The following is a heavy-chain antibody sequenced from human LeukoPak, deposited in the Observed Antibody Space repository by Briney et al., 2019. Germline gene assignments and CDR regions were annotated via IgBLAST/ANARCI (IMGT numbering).Heavy chain of an antibody. Sequence: PGGSLRLSCAASGFTFSSYDIHWVRQAPGKGLEWVAKVNEDGRRIYYADSVKGRFTISRDNAKNSVHLQMNNLRVEDTAVYYCAKDEVEGHFEYWGQGILVTVSS. CDR1: GFTFSSYD. V-gene: IGHV3-7*01. CDR3: AKDEVEGHFEY. CDR2: VNEDGRRI. J-gene: IGHJ4*02.